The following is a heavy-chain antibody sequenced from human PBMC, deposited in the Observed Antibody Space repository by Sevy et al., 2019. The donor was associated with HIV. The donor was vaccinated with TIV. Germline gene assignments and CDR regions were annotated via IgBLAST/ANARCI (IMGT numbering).Heavy chain of an antibody. J-gene: IGHJ6*02. V-gene: IGHV1-8*03. CDR1: GYTFSNSD. CDR3: ARAEYYYGMDV. CDR2: MNPNSGNT. Sequence: ASVKASCKASGYTFSNSDINWVRQATGQGLEWLGWMNPNSGNTVYAQKFQGRVTITRDTSISTAYMELSSLRSEDSAVYYCARAEYYYGMDVWGQGTMVTVSS.